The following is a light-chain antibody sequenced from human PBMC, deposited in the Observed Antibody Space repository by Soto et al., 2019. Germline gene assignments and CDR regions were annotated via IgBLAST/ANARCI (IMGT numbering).Light chain of an antibody. J-gene: IGKJ2*01. CDR2: GVS. CDR3: QQHVTTPNI. Sequence: EIVLTQSPGTLSLSPGERATLSCRASQSVSSSYLAWYQQKPGQAPRLLIHGVSTRATGIPDRFSGSGSGTDFTLTISRLEPEDFAVYYCQQHVTTPNIFGQGTKLEIK. CDR1: QSVSSSY. V-gene: IGKV3-20*01.